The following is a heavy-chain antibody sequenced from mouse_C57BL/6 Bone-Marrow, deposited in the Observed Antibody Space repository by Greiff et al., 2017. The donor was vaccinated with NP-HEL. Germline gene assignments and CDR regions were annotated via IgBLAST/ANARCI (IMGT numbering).Heavy chain of an antibody. CDR3: TRGRKTVTWFAY. D-gene: IGHD4-1*01. V-gene: IGHV1-5*01. CDR1: GYTFTSYW. CDR2: IYPGNSDT. J-gene: IGHJ3*01. Sequence: DVKLQESGTVLARPGASVKMSCKTSGYTFTSYWMHWVKQRPGQGLEWIGAIYPGNSDTSYNQKFKGKAKLTAVTSASTAYMELSSLTNEDSAVYYCTRGRKTVTWFAYWGQGTLVTVSA.